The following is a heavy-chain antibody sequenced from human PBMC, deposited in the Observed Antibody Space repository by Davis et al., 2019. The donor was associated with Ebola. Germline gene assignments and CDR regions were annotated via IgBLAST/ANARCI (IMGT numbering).Heavy chain of an antibody. CDR2: TYYTGST. CDR3: ARHLSYGGNPGKYYFDY. D-gene: IGHD4-23*01. Sequence: MPSETLSLTCPVSGGSISGYFWSWIRQPPGKGLEWIGYTYYTGSTDYNPSLKSRVTMSVDTSKKQFSLKMSSVTAADTGVYYCARHLSYGGNPGKYYFDYWGQGTLVTVSS. V-gene: IGHV4-59*08. J-gene: IGHJ4*02. CDR1: GGSISGYF.